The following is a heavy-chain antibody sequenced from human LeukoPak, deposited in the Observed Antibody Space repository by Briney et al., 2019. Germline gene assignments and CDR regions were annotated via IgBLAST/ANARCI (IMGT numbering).Heavy chain of an antibody. Sequence: SETLSLTCTVSGGSISSYYWSWIRQPPGKGLEWIGYIYYSGSTNYNPSLKSRVTISVDTSKNQFSLKLSSVTAADTAVYYYARLAPYSSGWYRFFDYWGQGTLVTVSS. CDR3: ARLAPYSSGWYRFFDY. V-gene: IGHV4-59*08. CDR1: GGSISSYY. D-gene: IGHD6-19*01. J-gene: IGHJ4*02. CDR2: IYYSGST.